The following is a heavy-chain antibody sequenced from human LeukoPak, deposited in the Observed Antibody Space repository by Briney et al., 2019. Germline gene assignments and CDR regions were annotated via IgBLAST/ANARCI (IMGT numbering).Heavy chain of an antibody. CDR1: GFTFSDYY. CDR2: ISSSGTTM. Sequence: GGSLRLSCVASGFTFSDYYMSWIRQTPGKGLEWVSYISSSGTTMEYAKSVKGRFTISGDNAKGSLYLQMTSLEADDTAVYYCAKGHTYGMIWGQGTLVSVSS. V-gene: IGHV3-11*01. J-gene: IGHJ4*02. CDR3: AKGHTYGMI. D-gene: IGHD2-8*01.